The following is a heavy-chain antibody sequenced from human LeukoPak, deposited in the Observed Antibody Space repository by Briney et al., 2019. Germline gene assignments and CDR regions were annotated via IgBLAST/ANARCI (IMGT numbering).Heavy chain of an antibody. D-gene: IGHD3-9*01. CDR3: AFDWSGWFDP. J-gene: IGHJ5*02. CDR2: IYTSGNT. V-gene: IGHV4-4*07. CDR1: GGSISSYY. Sequence: PSETLSLTCTVSGGSISSYYWTWIRQPAGKGLEWIGRIYTSGNTGYNPSLKSRVTMSVDTSKNQFSLNLSSVTAADTAVYYCAFDWSGWFDPWGQGTLVTVSS.